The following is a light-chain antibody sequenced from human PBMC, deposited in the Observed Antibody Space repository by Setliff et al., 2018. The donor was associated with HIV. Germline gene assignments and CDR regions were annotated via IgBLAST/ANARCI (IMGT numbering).Light chain of an antibody. V-gene: IGLV2-23*01. CDR1: SSDIGSWNF. J-gene: IGLJ1*01. CDR3: CSNTGSSTYV. CDR2: QAT. Sequence: QSALAQPASVSGSPGQSITISCTGRSSDIGSWNFVSWYQQYPDKAPKVMIYQATKRPSGVSNRFSGSKSGNTASLTISGLQAEDEADYYCCSNTGSSTYVFGSGTKV.